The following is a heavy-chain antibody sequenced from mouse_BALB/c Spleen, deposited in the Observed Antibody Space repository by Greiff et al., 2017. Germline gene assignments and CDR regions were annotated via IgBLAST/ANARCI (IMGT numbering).Heavy chain of an antibody. CDR1: GYTFTSYW. J-gene: IGHJ4*01. CDR2: INPSTGYT. Sequence: VQLQQSGAELAKPGASVKMSCKASGYTFTSYWMHWVKQRPGQGLEWIGYINPSTGYTEYNQKFKDKATLTADKSSSTAYMQLSSLTSEDSAVYYCARNYGNRGDYWGQGTSVTVSS. D-gene: IGHD2-1*01. CDR3: ARNYGNRGDY. V-gene: IGHV1-7*01.